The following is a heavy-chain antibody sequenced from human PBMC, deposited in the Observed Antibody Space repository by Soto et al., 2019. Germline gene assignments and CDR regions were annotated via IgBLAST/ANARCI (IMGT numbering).Heavy chain of an antibody. CDR2: ISYDGSNK. V-gene: IGHV3-30*18. D-gene: IGHD1-7*01. CDR3: AKDITGTTGGY. CDR1: GFTFSSYG. Sequence: QVQLVESGGGVVQPGRSLRLSCAASGFTFSSYGMHWVRQAPGKGLEWVAVISYDGSNKYYADSVKGRFIISRDNSKNTLYLQMNSLRAEDTAVYYCAKDITGTTGGYWGQGTLVTVSS. J-gene: IGHJ4*02.